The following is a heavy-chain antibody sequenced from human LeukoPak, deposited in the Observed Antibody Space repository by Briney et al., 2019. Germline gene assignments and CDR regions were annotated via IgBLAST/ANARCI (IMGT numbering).Heavy chain of an antibody. Sequence: PSETLSLTCTVSGGSISSSSYYWGWIRQPPGKGLEWIGSIYYSGSTYYNPSLKSRVTISVDTSKNQFSLKLSSVTAADTAVYYCATPETSYYYDSSGYYYWGQGTLVTVSS. D-gene: IGHD3-22*01. CDR1: GGSISSSSYY. CDR3: ATPETSYYYDSSGYYY. V-gene: IGHV4-39*07. CDR2: IYYSGST. J-gene: IGHJ4*02.